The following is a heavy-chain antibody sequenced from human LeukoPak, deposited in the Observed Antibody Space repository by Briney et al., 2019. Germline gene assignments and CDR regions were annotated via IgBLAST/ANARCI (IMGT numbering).Heavy chain of an antibody. CDR2: IWYDGSNK. D-gene: IGHD3-22*01. CDR1: GFTFSSYG. CDR3: ARAPSGYDSSGYRWRGDFDY. V-gene: IGHV3-33*01. Sequence: GGSLRLSCAASGFTFSSYGMHWVRQAPGKGLEWVAVIWYDGSNKYYADSVKGRFTTSRDNSKNTLYLQMNSLRAEDTAVYYRARAPSGYDSSGYRWRGDFDYWGQGTLVTVSS. J-gene: IGHJ4*02.